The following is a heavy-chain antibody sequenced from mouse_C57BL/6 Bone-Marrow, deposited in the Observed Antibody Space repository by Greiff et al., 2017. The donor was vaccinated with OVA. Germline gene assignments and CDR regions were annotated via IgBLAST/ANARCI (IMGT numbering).Heavy chain of an antibody. V-gene: IGHV1-52*01. D-gene: IGHD1-1*02. CDR3: ARELWYAMDY. Sequence: VKLKQPGAELVRPGSSVKLSCKASGYTFTSYWMHWVKQRPIQGLEWIGNIDPSDSETHYNQKFKDKATLTVDKSSSTAYMQLSSLTSEDSAVYYCARELWYAMDYWGQGTSVTVSS. CDR1: GYTFTSYW. CDR2: IDPSDSET. J-gene: IGHJ4*01.